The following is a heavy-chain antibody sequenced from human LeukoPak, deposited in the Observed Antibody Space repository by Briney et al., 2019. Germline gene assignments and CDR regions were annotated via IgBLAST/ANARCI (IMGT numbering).Heavy chain of an antibody. CDR1: GFTFSSYE. J-gene: IGHJ4*02. D-gene: IGHD3-16*02. CDR2: ISSSGSTI. V-gene: IGHV3-48*03. Sequence: GGSLRLSCAASGFTFSSYEMNWVRQAPGKGLEWVSYISSSGSTIYYADSVKGRFTISRDNAKNSLYLQMNSLRAEDTAVYYCARGSYMITFGGVIVYWGQGTLVTVSS. CDR3: ARGSYMITFGGVIVY.